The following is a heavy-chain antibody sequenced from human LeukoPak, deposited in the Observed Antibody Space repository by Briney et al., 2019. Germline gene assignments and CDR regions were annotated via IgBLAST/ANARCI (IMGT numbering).Heavy chain of an antibody. CDR1: GFTFSSYV. V-gene: IGHV3-30*04. D-gene: IGHD3-9*01. CDR2: ISYDGSNE. J-gene: IGHJ4*02. Sequence: GGSLRLSCAASGFTFSSYVMHWVRQAPGKGLEWVAIISYDGSNEYYADSVKGRFTISRDNSKNTLYLQMNSLRAADTAVYYCARVEDYDILTGFDYWGQGTLVTVSS. CDR3: ARVEDYDILTGFDY.